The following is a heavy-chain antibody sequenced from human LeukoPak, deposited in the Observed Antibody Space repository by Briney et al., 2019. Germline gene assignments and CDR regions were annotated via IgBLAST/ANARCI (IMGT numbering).Heavy chain of an antibody. Sequence: GGSLRLSCSASGFTFSNYPLYWVREAPGKGLEFVSAITSTGGSAYYSDSVKGRFTISRDNSKGALFLQMSSLRLEDTAVYYCCLMVWGVTWGQGTPVTVSP. J-gene: IGHJ5*02. CDR1: GFTFSNYP. D-gene: IGHD3-10*01. CDR2: ITSTGGSA. CDR3: CLMVWGVT. V-gene: IGHV3-64D*06.